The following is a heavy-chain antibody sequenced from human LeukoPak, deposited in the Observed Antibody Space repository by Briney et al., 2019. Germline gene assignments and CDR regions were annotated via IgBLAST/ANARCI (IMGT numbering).Heavy chain of an antibody. Sequence: GGSLRLSCAASGFTFSSYSMNWVRQAPGKGLEWVANIKQDGSEKYYVDSVKGRFTISRDNAKNSLYLQMNSLRAEDTAVYYCARGYYDSSGYRVGYFDYWGQGTLVTVSS. CDR1: GFTFSSYS. CDR2: IKQDGSEK. D-gene: IGHD3-22*01. CDR3: ARGYYDSSGYRVGYFDY. J-gene: IGHJ4*02. V-gene: IGHV3-7*04.